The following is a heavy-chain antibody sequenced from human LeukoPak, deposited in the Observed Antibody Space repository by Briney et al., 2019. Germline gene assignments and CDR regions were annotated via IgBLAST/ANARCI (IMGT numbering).Heavy chain of an antibody. V-gene: IGHV1-46*01. D-gene: IGHD1-26*01. CDR1: GYTFTSYY. Sequence: ASVKASCKASGYTFTSYYMHWVRQAPGQGLEWMGIINPSSGSTSYAQKFQGRVTMTSDTSTSTIYMELSSLRSEDTAVYYCASGSGSYYGGPDYWGQGTLVTVSS. CDR2: INPSSGST. J-gene: IGHJ4*02. CDR3: ASGSGSYYGGPDY.